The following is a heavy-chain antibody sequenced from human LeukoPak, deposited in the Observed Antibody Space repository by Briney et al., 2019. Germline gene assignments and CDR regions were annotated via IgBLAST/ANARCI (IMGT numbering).Heavy chain of an antibody. Sequence: GGSLRLSCAASGFTVSSNYMSWVRQAPGKGLEWVSVIYSGGSTYYADSVKGRFTISRDNSKNTLYLQMNSLRAEDTAVYYCAAAVAGRGYYFDYWGQGTLVTVSS. CDR3: AAAVAGRGYYFDY. CDR1: GFTVSSNY. J-gene: IGHJ4*02. D-gene: IGHD6-19*01. V-gene: IGHV3-53*01. CDR2: IYSGGST.